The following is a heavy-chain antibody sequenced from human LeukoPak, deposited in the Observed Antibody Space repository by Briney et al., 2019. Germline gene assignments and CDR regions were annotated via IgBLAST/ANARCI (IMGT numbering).Heavy chain of an antibody. D-gene: IGHD6-13*01. CDR1: GFTFSSYG. CDR2: IRYDGSNK. Sequence: PGGSLRLSCAASGFTFSSYGMHWVRQAPGKGLEWVAFIRYDGSNKYYADSVKGRFTIPRDNSKNTLYLQMNSLRAEDTAVYYCAKDRVPGYSSSWSPYWGQGTLVTVSS. J-gene: IGHJ4*02. V-gene: IGHV3-30*02. CDR3: AKDRVPGYSSSWSPY.